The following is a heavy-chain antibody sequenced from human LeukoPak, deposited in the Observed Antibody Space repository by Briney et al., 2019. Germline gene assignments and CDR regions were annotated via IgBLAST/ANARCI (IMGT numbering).Heavy chain of an antibody. CDR1: GFTFSSYA. D-gene: IGHD2-2*01. CDR2: ISYDGSNK. Sequence: PGRSLRLSCAASGFTFSSYAMHWVRQAPGKGLEWVAVISYDGSNKYYADSVKGRLTISRDKSKNTLYLQMNSLRAEDTAVYYCARDSTTSHCFDYWGQGTLVTVSS. J-gene: IGHJ4*02. CDR3: ARDSTTSHCFDY. V-gene: IGHV3-30*04.